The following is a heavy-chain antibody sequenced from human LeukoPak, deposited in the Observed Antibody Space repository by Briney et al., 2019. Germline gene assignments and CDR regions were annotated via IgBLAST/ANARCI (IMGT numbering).Heavy chain of an antibody. CDR1: GFTFSSYL. Sequence: PGGSLRLSCAASGFTFSSYLMSXFRQAPGKGXXXXGNIKXDXTEKYYLDSXGGRFTLSRDNTQNSLYLQMDRLRAEDTAVYYCVRDYVWGTSNPDYWGQGTLVTVTS. CDR3: VRDYVWGTSNPDY. D-gene: IGHD3-16*01. J-gene: IGHJ4*02. CDR2: IKXDXTEK. V-gene: IGHV3-7*01.